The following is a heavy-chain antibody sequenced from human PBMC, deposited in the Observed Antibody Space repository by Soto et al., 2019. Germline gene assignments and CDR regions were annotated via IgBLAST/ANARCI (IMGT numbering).Heavy chain of an antibody. Sequence: GGSLRLSCAASGFTFRNYGMNWVRQATGKGLEWVSTIGGNGGGAYYADSVKGRITISRDDPRSMVYLQMHSLRAEDTAVFYFAKAVNFWNNYVHYFASRGQGTLVTVSS. J-gene: IGHJ4*02. D-gene: IGHD3-3*01. V-gene: IGHV3-23*01. CDR1: GFTFRNYG. CDR3: AKAVNFWNNYVHYFAS. CDR2: IGGNGGGA.